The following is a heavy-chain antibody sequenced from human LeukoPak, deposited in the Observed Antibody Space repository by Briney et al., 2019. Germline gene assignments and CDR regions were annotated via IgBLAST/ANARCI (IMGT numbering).Heavy chain of an antibody. CDR3: ARVANITTFGMDV. V-gene: IGHV3-33*01. CDR1: GFTFSSIG. Sequence: PGRSLRLSCAASGFTFSSIGRHWVRQAPGKGLEWVAVIWYDGSKKYYADSVKGRFTISRDNSKNTLYLQMSSLRGEDTSVYYCARVANITTFGMDVWGQGTTVTVPS. J-gene: IGHJ6*02. D-gene: IGHD3-9*01. CDR2: IWYDGSKK.